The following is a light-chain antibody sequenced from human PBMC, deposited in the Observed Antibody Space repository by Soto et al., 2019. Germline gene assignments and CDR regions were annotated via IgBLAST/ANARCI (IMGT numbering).Light chain of an antibody. CDR2: GAY. J-gene: IGKJ1*01. CDR3: QQSSNWPPWT. CDR1: QSVSSSY. V-gene: IGKV3D-20*02. Sequence: EIVLTQSPGTLSLSPGESATLSCRDSQSVSSSYLAWYQQKPGQAPRLLIYGAYRRATGIPARFSGSGSGTDFTLTISSLEPEDFAVYYCQQSSNWPPWTFGQGTKVDIK.